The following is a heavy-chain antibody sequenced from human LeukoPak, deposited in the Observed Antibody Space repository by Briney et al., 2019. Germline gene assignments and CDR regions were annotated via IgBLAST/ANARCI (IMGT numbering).Heavy chain of an antibody. CDR3: AKEHMAAAVYYFDY. Sequence: QSGGSLRLSCAASGFTFSSYAMSWVRQAPGKGLECVSGISGSGGSAYYADSVKGRLTISRDNSKNTLYLQMDSLRAEDTAVYYCAKEHMAAAVYYFDYWGQGTLVTVSS. CDR2: ISGSGGSA. J-gene: IGHJ4*02. D-gene: IGHD2-15*01. CDR1: GFTFSSYA. V-gene: IGHV3-23*01.